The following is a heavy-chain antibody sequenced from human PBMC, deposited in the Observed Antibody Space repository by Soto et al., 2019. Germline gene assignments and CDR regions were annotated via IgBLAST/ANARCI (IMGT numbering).Heavy chain of an antibody. D-gene: IGHD1-1*01. CDR2: INPNTGAT. J-gene: IGHJ5*02. Sequence: QVQLVQSGAEVKKPGASVKVSCKAPRYIFTAYFMHWVRQAPGQGLEWMGWINPNTGATHYGLSFQGRVTMTMDTSISTAYMELSSLRSDDTAVYYCASHDPGARFDPWGQGTLVIVSS. CDR1: RYIFTAYF. V-gene: IGHV1-2*02. CDR3: ASHDPGARFDP.